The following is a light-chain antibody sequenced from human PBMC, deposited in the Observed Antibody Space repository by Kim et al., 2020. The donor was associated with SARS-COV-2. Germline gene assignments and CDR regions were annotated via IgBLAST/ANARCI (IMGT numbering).Light chain of an antibody. Sequence: IQLTQSPSSLSASVGDRVTITCRATQDIDNYVAWYQQKPGKAPNLLISAASTLQSGVSSRFSGSGSGTDFALTINSLQPEDFATYYCQYLMNYPLTFGQGTRLEIK. CDR3: QYLMNYPLT. CDR1: QDIDNY. J-gene: IGKJ5*01. V-gene: IGKV1-9*01. CDR2: AAS.